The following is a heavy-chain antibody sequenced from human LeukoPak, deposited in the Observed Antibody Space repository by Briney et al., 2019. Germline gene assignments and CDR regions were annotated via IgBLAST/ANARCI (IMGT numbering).Heavy chain of an antibody. CDR1: GGSISSYY. V-gene: IGHV4-59*01. CDR2: IYYSGST. D-gene: IGHD6-19*01. Sequence: SETLSLTCTVSGGSISSYYWSWIRQPPGKGLEWIGYIYYSGSTNYNPSLKSRVTISVDTSKNQFSLKLSSVTAADTAVYYCARALDSSGWNYYYYGMDVWGQGTTVTVSS. J-gene: IGHJ6*02. CDR3: ARALDSSGWNYYYYGMDV.